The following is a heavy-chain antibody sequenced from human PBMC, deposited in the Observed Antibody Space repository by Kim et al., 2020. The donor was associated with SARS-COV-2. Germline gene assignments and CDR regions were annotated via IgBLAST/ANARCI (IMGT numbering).Heavy chain of an antibody. CDR2: INPSGGST. Sequence: ASVKVSCKASGYTFTSYYMHWVRQAPGQGLEWMGIINPSGGSTSYAQKFQGRVTMTRDTSTSTVYMELSSLRSEDTAVYYCARVVTMVRGEDKFDYWGQGTLVTVSS. J-gene: IGHJ4*02. CDR1: GYTFTSYY. D-gene: IGHD3-10*01. V-gene: IGHV1-46*01. CDR3: ARVVTMVRGEDKFDY.